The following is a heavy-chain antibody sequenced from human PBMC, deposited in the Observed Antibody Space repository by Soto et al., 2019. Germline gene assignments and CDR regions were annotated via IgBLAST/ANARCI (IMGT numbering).Heavy chain of an antibody. V-gene: IGHV3-30-3*01. D-gene: IGHD2-15*01. Sequence: QVQLVESGGGVVQPGRSLRLSCAASGFTFSSYAMHWVRQAPGKGLEWVAVISYDGSNKYYADSVKGRFTISRDNSKNTLYLHMNSLRAEDTAVYYCARDSWGYCSGGSCYQVWGQGTMVTVSS. J-gene: IGHJ3*01. CDR1: GFTFSSYA. CDR3: ARDSWGYCSGGSCYQV. CDR2: ISYDGSNK.